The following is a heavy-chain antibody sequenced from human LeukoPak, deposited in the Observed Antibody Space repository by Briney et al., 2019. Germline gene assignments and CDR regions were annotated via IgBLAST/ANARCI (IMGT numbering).Heavy chain of an antibody. J-gene: IGHJ6*02. CDR3: ARALERGCSYGYDYYYYGMDV. D-gene: IGHD5-18*01. CDR2: IYTSGST. CDR1: GGSISSYY. V-gene: IGHV4-4*07. Sequence: SETLSLTCTVSGGSISSYYWSWIRQPAGKGLEWIGRIYTSGSTNCNPSLKSRVTMSVDTSKNQFSLKLSSVTAADTAVYYCARALERGCSYGYDYYYYGMDVWGQGTTVTVSS.